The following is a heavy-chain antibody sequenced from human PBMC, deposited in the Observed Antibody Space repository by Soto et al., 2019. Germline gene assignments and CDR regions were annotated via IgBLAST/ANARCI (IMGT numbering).Heavy chain of an antibody. CDR3: AKGVGGYNWIAGDY. J-gene: IGHJ4*02. CDR1: GFTFSSYG. D-gene: IGHD1-20*01. Sequence: PGESLRLSCAVSGFTFSSYGIHWVRQPPGKGLGLVGVISYDGSNKYYEASVKGRFTISRDNSKNPLYLQMNSMRAADTAVYYCAKGVGGYNWIAGDYWGQGTLVTVSS. CDR2: ISYDGSNK. V-gene: IGHV3-30*18.